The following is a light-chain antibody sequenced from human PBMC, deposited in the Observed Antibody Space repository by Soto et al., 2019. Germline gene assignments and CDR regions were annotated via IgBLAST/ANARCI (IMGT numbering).Light chain of an antibody. CDR1: QSVSSN. CDR3: QQYSNWPPWT. V-gene: IGKV3-15*01. Sequence: EIVMTQSPATLSVSPGERATLSCRASQSVSSNLAWYQQKPGQAPRLLIYGASTRATGIPARFSGSGSGTDFPLTISSLQSEDFAVYYCQQYSNWPPWTFGQGTKVEIK. CDR2: GAS. J-gene: IGKJ1*01.